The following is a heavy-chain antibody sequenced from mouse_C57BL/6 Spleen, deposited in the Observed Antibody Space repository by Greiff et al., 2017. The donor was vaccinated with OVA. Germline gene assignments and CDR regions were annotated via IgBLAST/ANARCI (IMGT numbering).Heavy chain of an antibody. CDR2: IWSDGST. Sequence: QVQLQQSGPGLVAPSQSLSITCTVSGFSFTSYGVHWVRQPPGKGLEWLVVIWSDGSTTYNSALKSRLSISKDNSKSQVFLKMNSLQTDDTAMYYCARHEDYDGDYAMDYWGQGTSVTVSS. CDR1: GFSFTSYG. V-gene: IGHV2-6-1*01. CDR3: ARHEDYDGDYAMDY. D-gene: IGHD2-4*01. J-gene: IGHJ4*01.